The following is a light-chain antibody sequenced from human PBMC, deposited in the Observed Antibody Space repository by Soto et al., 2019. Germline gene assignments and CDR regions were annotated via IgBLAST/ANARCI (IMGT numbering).Light chain of an antibody. J-gene: IGKJ1*01. V-gene: IGKV1-39*01. CDR2: AAS. Sequence: DIQMTQSPSSLSASVGDRVTITCRASQSMSSFLYWYQQKPGKAPKLLIYAASSLQSGGPSRFSGSGSGTDFTLTISSLQPEDFATYYCQQSYSTPETFGQGTKVEIK. CDR1: QSMSSF. CDR3: QQSYSTPET.